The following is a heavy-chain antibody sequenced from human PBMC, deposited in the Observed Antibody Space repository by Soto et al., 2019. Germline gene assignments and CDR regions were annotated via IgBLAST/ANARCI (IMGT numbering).Heavy chain of an antibody. J-gene: IGHJ4*02. CDR2: VYYIGST. Sequence: QLQLQESGPGLVKPSETLSLTCTVSGDSISSSDYYWGWIRQPPGKGLVFIGNVYYIGSTYYNPSLKSRVTLSVDTSKNQFSLRLSSVPAADTALYYCARQKYYDPYFDYWGQGILVAVSS. D-gene: IGHD5-12*01. CDR1: GDSISSSDYY. V-gene: IGHV4-39*01. CDR3: ARQKYYDPYFDY.